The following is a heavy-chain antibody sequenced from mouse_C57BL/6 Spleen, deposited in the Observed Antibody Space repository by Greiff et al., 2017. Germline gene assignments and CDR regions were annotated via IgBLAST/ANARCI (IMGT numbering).Heavy chain of an antibody. CDR1: GYAFSSYW. CDR3: VYYGSSQENYAMDD. J-gene: IGHJ4*01. D-gene: IGHD1-1*01. V-gene: IGHV1-80*01. Sequence: VKLMESGAELVKPGASVKISCKASGYAFSSYWMNWVKQRPGKGLEWIGQIYPGDGDTNYNGKFKGKATLTADKSSSTAYMQLSSLTSEDSAVYFFVYYGSSQENYAMDDWGQGTSVTVSS. CDR2: IYPGDGDT.